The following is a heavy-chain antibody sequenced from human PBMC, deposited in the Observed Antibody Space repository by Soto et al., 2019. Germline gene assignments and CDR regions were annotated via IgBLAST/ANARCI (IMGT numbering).Heavy chain of an antibody. CDR2: IIAMFGEA. CDR1: GGTFSTYI. CDR3: ARRISHEGPTYYDDAFDI. Sequence: QVQLVQSGADMRKPGSSVKVSCKASGGTFSTYIFNWVRQAPGQGLEWMGGIIAMFGEANYAQRFQGRLTITADESTRTAYMELRRLRSEDTAVYYCARRISHEGPTYYDDAFDIWCQGTVVTVSS. V-gene: IGHV1-69*01. D-gene: IGHD3-3*01. J-gene: IGHJ3*02.